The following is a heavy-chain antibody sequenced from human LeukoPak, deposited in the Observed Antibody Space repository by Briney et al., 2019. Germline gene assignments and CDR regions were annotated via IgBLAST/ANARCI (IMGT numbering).Heavy chain of an antibody. CDR2: IYYSGTT. CDR1: GGSVTSGSYY. Sequence: SETLSLTCTVSGGSVTSGSYYWSWIRQPPGKGLGSIGYIYYSGTTNYNPSLKSRVTISVDTSKNQFSLRLSSVTAADTAVYYCARRRPNYGDYDYWGQGTLVTVSS. J-gene: IGHJ4*02. D-gene: IGHD4-17*01. CDR3: ARRRPNYGDYDY. V-gene: IGHV4-61*01.